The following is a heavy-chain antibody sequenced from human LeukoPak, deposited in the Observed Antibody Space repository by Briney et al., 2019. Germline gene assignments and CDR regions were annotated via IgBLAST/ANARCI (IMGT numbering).Heavy chain of an antibody. Sequence: SQTLSLTCAVSGGSISSGGYYWSWIRQHPGKGLEWIGYIYYSGSTYYNPSLKSRVTISVDTSKNQFSLKLSSVTAADTAVYYCARGNKITIFGVVTPKIPKYYFDYWGQGTLVTVSS. CDR2: IYYSGST. J-gene: IGHJ4*02. CDR3: ARGNKITIFGVVTPKIPKYYFDY. D-gene: IGHD3-3*01. CDR1: GGSISSGGYY. V-gene: IGHV4-31*11.